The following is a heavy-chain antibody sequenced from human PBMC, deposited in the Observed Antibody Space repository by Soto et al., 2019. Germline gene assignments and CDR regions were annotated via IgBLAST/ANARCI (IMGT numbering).Heavy chain of an antibody. Sequence: SETLSLTCAVYGGSFSDFYWTWILQPPWKGLEWIGEINHSGSTNYNPSLKSRVAISVDTSKNQFSLNLTSVTAADTAVYYCGPRGAVADPRGYWGQGTLVTVSS. CDR2: INHSGST. V-gene: IGHV4-34*01. J-gene: IGHJ4*01. D-gene: IGHD6-19*01. CDR1: GGSFSDFY. CDR3: GPRGAVADPRGY.